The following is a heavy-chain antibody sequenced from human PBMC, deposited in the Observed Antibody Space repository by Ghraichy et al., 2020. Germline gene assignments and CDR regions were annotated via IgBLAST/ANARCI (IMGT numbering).Heavy chain of an antibody. CDR1: GFVISNYA. Sequence: GGSLRLSCVASGFVISNYAMSWVRQAPGKGLEWVSAISGSGDGTYYADSVKGRFTVSRDNSKNTLYLQMNSLTAEDTAIYYCAKDSGTNSFVGSDYWGQGTLVTVSS. CDR2: ISGSGDGT. CDR3: AKDSGTNSFVGSDY. D-gene: IGHD2-2*01. J-gene: IGHJ4*02. V-gene: IGHV3-23*01.